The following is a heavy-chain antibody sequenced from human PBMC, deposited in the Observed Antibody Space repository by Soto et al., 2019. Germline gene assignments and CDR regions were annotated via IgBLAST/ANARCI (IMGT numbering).Heavy chain of an antibody. CDR1: GDTFTGYF. D-gene: IGHD3-3*01. CDR2: INPNSGDT. Sequence: GPSVKVSCKTSGDTFTGYFMHWVRQAPGQGLEWMGWINPNSGDTKYAEKFQGRVTMTRDTSTSTAYMELSRLRSDDTAVYYCASGVLRFLEWPHRYYYGMDVWGQGTTVTVSS. J-gene: IGHJ6*02. CDR3: ASGVLRFLEWPHRYYYGMDV. V-gene: IGHV1-2*02.